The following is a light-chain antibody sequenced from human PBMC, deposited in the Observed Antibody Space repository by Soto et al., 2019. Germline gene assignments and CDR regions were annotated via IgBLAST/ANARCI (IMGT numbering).Light chain of an antibody. CDR1: SSDVGAYKY. V-gene: IGLV2-8*01. Sequence: QSVLTQPPSASGSPGQSVTISCTGTSSDVGAYKYVSLYQQYPGKAPKLMIYEVSKRPSGVPDRFSGSKSGNTASLTVSGLQAEDEADYYCTSYVGSNIWVFGGGTKLTVL. J-gene: IGLJ3*02. CDR3: TSYVGSNIWV. CDR2: EVS.